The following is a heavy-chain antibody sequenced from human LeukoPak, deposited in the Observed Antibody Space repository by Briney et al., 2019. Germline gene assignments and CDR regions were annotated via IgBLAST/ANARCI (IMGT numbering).Heavy chain of an antibody. V-gene: IGHV3-23*01. CDR1: GFTFSSYA. CDR2: ISGSGGGT. J-gene: IGHJ2*01. Sequence: GGSLRLSCEASGFTFSSYAMTWVRQAPGKGLEWVSAISGSGGGTYYADSAKGRFTISRDNSKNTLYLQMNSLRAEDTALYYCAKDYYGSGSFRWYFDLWGRGTLVTVSS. CDR3: AKDYYGSGSFRWYFDL. D-gene: IGHD3-10*01.